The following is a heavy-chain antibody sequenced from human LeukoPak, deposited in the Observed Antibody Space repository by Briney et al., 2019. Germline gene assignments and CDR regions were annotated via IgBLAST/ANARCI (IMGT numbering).Heavy chain of an antibody. CDR1: GFTFSGYW. CDR3: VRAYSSAWRNAYDI. D-gene: IGHD6-25*01. J-gene: IGHJ3*02. CDR2: INNDGSNT. Sequence: GGSLRLSCAASGFTFSGYWMNWVRQAPGKGLVWVSRINNDGSNTRYADSVKGRFTISRDNAKNTLYLQMNSLGAEDTAVYYCVRAYSSAWRNAYDIWGQGTMVTVSS. V-gene: IGHV3-74*01.